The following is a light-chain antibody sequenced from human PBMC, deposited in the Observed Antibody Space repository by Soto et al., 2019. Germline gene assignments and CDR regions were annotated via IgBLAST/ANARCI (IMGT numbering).Light chain of an antibody. CDR3: QQLNSYPFT. J-gene: IGKJ3*01. CDR2: AAS. CDR1: QGISRS. Sequence: DIPLTQSPSFLSASVGDRVTIPCRASQGISRSLAWYQQKPGKAPKLLIYAASTLQSGVPSRFSGSGSGTEFTLTINSLQPEDVATYYCQQLNSYPFTFGPGTKVDIK. V-gene: IGKV1-9*01.